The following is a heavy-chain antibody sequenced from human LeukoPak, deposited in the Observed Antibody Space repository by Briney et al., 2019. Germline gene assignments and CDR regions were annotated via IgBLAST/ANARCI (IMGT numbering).Heavy chain of an antibody. D-gene: IGHD1-1*01. CDR1: EFTFSHYW. J-gene: IGHJ6*02. Sequence: GGSLSLSCAASEFTFSHYWMHWVRQAPGKGLVWVSRINSDGSGTTYADSVKGRFTISRDNAKNTLYLQMNSLRAEDTAVYYCARYDARYGMDVWGQGTTVTVSS. CDR3: ARYDARYGMDV. CDR2: INSDGSGT. V-gene: IGHV3-74*01.